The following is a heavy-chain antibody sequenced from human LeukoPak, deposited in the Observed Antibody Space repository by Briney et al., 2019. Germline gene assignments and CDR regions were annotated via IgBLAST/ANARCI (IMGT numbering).Heavy chain of an antibody. Sequence: RASVKVSCKASGYTFTSYGISWVRQAPGQGLEWMGWISAYNGNTNYAQKLHARVTMTTDTSTNTAYMELRSLRPDDTAVYYCDRFEVDTAMVGNTYYYYYMDVWGKGTTVTVSS. V-gene: IGHV1-18*01. D-gene: IGHD5-18*01. CDR1: GYTFTSYG. J-gene: IGHJ6*03. CDR3: DRFEVDTAMVGNTYYYYYMDV. CDR2: ISAYNGNT.